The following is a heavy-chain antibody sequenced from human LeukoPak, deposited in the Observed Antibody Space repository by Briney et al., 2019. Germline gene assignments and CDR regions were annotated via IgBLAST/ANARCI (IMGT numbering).Heavy chain of an antibody. CDR3: ARGGQWLVPGGLQYFDS. Sequence: SETLSLTCTVSGGSISSYYWSWIRQPAGKGLEWTGRIHGGGSTNSNPSLKSRVTMSVDASKNQFSLKLSSVTAADTAVYYCARGGQWLVPGGLQYFDSWGQGTLVTVSS. CDR1: GGSISSYY. J-gene: IGHJ4*02. V-gene: IGHV4-4*07. D-gene: IGHD6-19*01. CDR2: IHGGGST.